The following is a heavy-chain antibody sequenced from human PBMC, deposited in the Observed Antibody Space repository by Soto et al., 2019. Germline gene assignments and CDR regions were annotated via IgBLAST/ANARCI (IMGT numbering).Heavy chain of an antibody. V-gene: IGHV1-46*01. Sequence: ATVKVSCKASGYTFTSYYIHWVRQAPGQGLEWMGIFNPTGDTASYAQKLQGRVTMTRDTSTGTAYMELGSLRSEDTAVYYCARGGRIVDTGIGYYYYHAMDVWGQGTTVTVSS. CDR1: GYTFTSYY. CDR3: ARGGRIVDTGIGYYYYHAMDV. CDR2: FNPTGDTA. J-gene: IGHJ6*02. D-gene: IGHD5-18*01.